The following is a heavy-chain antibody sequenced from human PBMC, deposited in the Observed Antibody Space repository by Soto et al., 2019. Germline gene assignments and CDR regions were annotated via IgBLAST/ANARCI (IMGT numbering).Heavy chain of an antibody. D-gene: IGHD1-26*01. CDR3: ARDRGGSYPYYYYGMDV. CDR1: GGSISSSNW. J-gene: IGHJ6*02. V-gene: IGHV4-4*02. CDR2: IYHSGST. Sequence: PSETLSLTCAVSGGSISSSNWWSWVRQPPGKGLEWIGEIYHSGSTNYNPSLKSRVTISVDKSKNQFSLKLSSVTAADTAVYYCARDRGGSYPYYYYGMDVWGQGTTVTAP.